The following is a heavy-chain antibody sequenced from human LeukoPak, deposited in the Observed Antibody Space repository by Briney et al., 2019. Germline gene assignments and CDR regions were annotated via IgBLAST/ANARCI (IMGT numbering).Heavy chain of an antibody. Sequence: ASVKVSCKASGYTFTDYHIYWLRQAPGQGLEWMAWIFPKTGATTYAREFQGRVTLTSDTSIWTAYMDLRALTSDDTAVYFCARTGVGSGLTYWGQGTQVTVSS. CDR1: GYTFTDYH. J-gene: IGHJ4*02. CDR3: ARTGVGSGLTY. CDR2: IFPKTGAT. V-gene: IGHV1-2*02. D-gene: IGHD3-22*01.